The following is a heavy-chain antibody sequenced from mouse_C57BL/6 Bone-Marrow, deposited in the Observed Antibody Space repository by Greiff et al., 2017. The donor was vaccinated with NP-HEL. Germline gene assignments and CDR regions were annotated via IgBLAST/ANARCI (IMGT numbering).Heavy chain of an antibody. J-gene: IGHJ4*01. CDR1: GFNIKDDY. V-gene: IGHV14-4*01. CDR3: TTGYDGY. Sequence: VQLKQSGAELVRPGASVKLSCTASGFNIKDDYMHWVKQRPEQGLEWIGWIDPENGDTEYASKFQGKATITADTSSNTAYLQLSSLTSEDTAVYYCTTGYDGYWGQGTSVTVSS. D-gene: IGHD2-3*01. CDR2: IDPENGDT.